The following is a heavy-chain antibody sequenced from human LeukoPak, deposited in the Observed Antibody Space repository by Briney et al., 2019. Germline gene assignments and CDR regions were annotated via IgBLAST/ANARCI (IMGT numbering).Heavy chain of an antibody. CDR1: DYTFIDFT. V-gene: IGHV3-48*01. Sequence: GGTLGLSCGASDYTFIDFTWNWVRQAPGKGPEWISYISSGGSVMHYADSVKGRFTISRDNVENSLYLQMNSLRVEDTAVYYCTRDLEYWGQGVLVTVSS. CDR3: TRDLEY. J-gene: IGHJ4*02. CDR2: ISSGGSVM.